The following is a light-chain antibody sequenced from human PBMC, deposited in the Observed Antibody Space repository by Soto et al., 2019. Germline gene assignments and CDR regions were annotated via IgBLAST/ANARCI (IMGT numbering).Light chain of an antibody. J-gene: IGLJ2*01. CDR1: SSDIGGYNY. CDR3: SSYISASAYVL. V-gene: IGLV2-14*03. CDR2: DVS. Sequence: QSGLTQPASVSGSPGQSITISCTGTSSDIGGYNYVSWYQQHPGKAPKLVIYDVSHWPSAISHRFSGSNSASTASLTGPGLQEEDEADYYCSSYISASAYVLFGGGTQLTVL.